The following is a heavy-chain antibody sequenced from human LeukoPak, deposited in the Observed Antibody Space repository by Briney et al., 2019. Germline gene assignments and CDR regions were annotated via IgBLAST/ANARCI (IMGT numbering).Heavy chain of an antibody. J-gene: IGHJ4*02. CDR2: ISGSGGST. CDR1: GFTFSSYA. CDR3: ARPYCGGDCYLRGLFFDY. Sequence: GVLRLSCAASGFTFSSYAMSWVRQAPGKGLEWVSAISGSGGSTYYADSVKGRFSISRDNSKNTLYLQMNSLRAEDTAVYYCARPYCGGDCYLRGLFFDYWGQGTLVTVSS. V-gene: IGHV3-23*01. D-gene: IGHD2-21*02.